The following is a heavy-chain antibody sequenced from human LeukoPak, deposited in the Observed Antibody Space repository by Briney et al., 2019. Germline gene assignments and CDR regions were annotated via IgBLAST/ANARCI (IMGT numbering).Heavy chain of an antibody. CDR3: ASSGGGSAFDI. CDR1: GYTFTGYY. Sequence: ASVKVSCKASGYTFTGYYMHWVRQAPGQGLEWMGWINPSSGGTNYAQKFQGRVTMTRDTSISTAYMELSRLRSDDTAVYYCASSGGGSAFDIWGQGTMVTVSS. D-gene: IGHD2-15*01. J-gene: IGHJ3*02. CDR2: INPSSGGT. V-gene: IGHV1-2*02.